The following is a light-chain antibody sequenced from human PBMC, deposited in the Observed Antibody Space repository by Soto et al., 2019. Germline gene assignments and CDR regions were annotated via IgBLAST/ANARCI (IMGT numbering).Light chain of an antibody. Sequence: QSALTQPASVSGSPGQSITISCTGTSSDVGGYNSVSWYQHHPGKAPKLMIYEVSNRPSGVSNRFSGSKSGNTASLTISGLQAEDAADYYCSSYKSSSVVFGGGTKLTVL. J-gene: IGLJ2*01. CDR1: SSDVGGYNS. CDR3: SSYKSSSVV. CDR2: EVS. V-gene: IGLV2-14*01.